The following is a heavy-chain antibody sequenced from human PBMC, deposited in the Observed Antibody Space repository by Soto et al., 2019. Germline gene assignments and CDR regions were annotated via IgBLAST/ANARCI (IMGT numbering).Heavy chain of an antibody. V-gene: IGHV1-18*01. J-gene: IGHJ4*02. D-gene: IGHD5-18*01. CDR3: AKTFGYRYAIDY. CDR2: ISAYNGNT. Sequence: GASVKVSCKASGYTFTSYGINWVRQAPGQGLEWMGWISAYNGNTNYAQKLQGRVTMTTDTSTSTAYMELRSLTSDDTAVYFCAKTFGYRYAIDYWGQGSLVTVSS. CDR1: GYTFTSYG.